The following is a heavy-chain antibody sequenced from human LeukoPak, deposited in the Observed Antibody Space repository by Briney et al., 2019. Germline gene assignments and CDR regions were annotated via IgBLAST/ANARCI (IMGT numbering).Heavy chain of an antibody. J-gene: IGHJ6*03. CDR1: GGSFSGYY. CDR3: ARSIYYYYYMDV. Sequence: SETLSLTCAVDGGSFSGYYWSWIRQPPGKGLEWIGEINHSGSTNYNPSLKSRVTMSVYTSKNQFSLNLNSVTAADTAVYYCARSIYYYYYMDVWGKGTMVTISS. CDR2: INHSGST. V-gene: IGHV4-34*01.